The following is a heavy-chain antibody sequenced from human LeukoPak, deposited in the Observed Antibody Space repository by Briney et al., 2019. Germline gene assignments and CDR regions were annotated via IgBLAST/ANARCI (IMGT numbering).Heavy chain of an antibody. CDR3: TRCSGWYLDDY. CDR1: GITFSRSA. D-gene: IGHD6-19*01. Sequence: PGGSLRLSCAASGITFSRSAMHWVRQAPGKGLEWVAIISYDRTNKYYLDSVKGRFTISRDNSKNTLYLQMDSLRAEDTAVYYCTRCSGWYLDDYWGQGTLVTVSS. CDR2: ISYDRTNK. V-gene: IGHV3-30*04. J-gene: IGHJ4*02.